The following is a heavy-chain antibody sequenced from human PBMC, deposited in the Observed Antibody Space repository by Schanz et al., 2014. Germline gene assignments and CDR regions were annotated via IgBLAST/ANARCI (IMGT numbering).Heavy chain of an antibody. D-gene: IGHD6-13*01. CDR3: ASSGAGYSSSWDFDY. CDR1: GGTFSSFG. Sequence: QVQLVQSDAEVKKPGSSVKVSCKASGGTFSSFGINWVRQAPGQGLEWMGRIIPSLGLAKYEQKFQDKVTITADTSTTTAYMELSGLRSEDTAVYYCASSGAGYSSSWDFDYWGQGNRVTVSS. CDR2: IIPSLGLA. V-gene: IGHV1-69*02. J-gene: IGHJ4*02.